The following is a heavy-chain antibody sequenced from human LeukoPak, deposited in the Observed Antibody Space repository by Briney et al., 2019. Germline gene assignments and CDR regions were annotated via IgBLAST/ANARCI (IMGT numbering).Heavy chain of an antibody. J-gene: IGHJ4*02. CDR3: ARAPRNSSTMLDF. D-gene: IGHD6-13*01. CDR2: INPDGGST. V-gene: IGHV1-46*01. Sequence: ASVKFSCKASGYTFTSYWIQWVRQAPGQGLEWVGLINPDGGSTAYAHRFQGRVIMTRDTSTSTAYMDLSSLRSEDTAVYHCARAPRNSSTMLDFWGQGTLVTISS. CDR1: GYTFTSYW.